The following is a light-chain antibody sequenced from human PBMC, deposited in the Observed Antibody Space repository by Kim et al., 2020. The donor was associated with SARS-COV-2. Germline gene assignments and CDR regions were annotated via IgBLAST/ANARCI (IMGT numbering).Light chain of an antibody. CDR3: SSYTTSSTWV. J-gene: IGLJ3*02. CDR1: STDIGGYDH. Sequence: QSALTQPASVSGSPGQSITISCTGTSTDIGGYDHVSWYRQHPGKAPKLMIYDVSNRPSGVSYRFSGSKSGNRASLTISGLQAEDEADYYCSSYTTSSTWVFGGGTQLTVL. V-gene: IGLV2-14*03. CDR2: DVS.